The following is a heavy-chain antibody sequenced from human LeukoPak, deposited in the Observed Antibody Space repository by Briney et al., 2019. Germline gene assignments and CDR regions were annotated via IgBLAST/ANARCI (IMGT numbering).Heavy chain of an antibody. V-gene: IGHV3-53*01. J-gene: IGHJ4*02. Sequence: PGGSLRLSCAASRXTVSSKYVSWVRQTPGKGLQWVALIYSSGDAYTPDSVKGRFTISRDDSENTLYLQMDSLRADDTAVYYCATGYYFGSGSYGYLDYWGQGTLVTVSS. CDR3: ATGYYFGSGSYGYLDY. CDR1: RXTVSSKY. D-gene: IGHD3-10*01. CDR2: IYSSGDA.